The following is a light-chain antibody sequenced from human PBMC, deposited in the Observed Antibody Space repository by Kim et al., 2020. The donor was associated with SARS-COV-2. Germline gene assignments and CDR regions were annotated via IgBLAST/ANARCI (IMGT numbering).Light chain of an antibody. CDR3: AAWDDSLNGPV. V-gene: IGLV1-44*01. Sequence: ELTQPPSASGTPGQRVTIYCSGSSSNIGSNTVNWYQQLPGTAPKLLIYSNNQRPSGVPDRFSVSKSGTSASLAISGLQSEDEADYYCAAWDDSLNGPVFGGGTQLTVL. CDR2: SNN. CDR1: SSNIGSNT. J-gene: IGLJ2*01.